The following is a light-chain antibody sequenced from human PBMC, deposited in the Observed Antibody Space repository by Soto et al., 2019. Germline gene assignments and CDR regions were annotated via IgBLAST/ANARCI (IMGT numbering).Light chain of an antibody. CDR2: GAS. Sequence: EIVLTQSPATLSLSPGERATLPCRASQNITNNYVAWYQHKPGQAPRLLIYGASSRATGIPVRFSGSGSGTDFTLTISRLEPEDFAVYYCQQHGNSPRTFGQGTKVDIK. CDR3: QQHGNSPRT. CDR1: QNITNNY. V-gene: IGKV3-20*01. J-gene: IGKJ1*01.